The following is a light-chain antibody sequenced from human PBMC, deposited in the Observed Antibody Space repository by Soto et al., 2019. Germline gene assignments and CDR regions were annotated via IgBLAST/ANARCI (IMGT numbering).Light chain of an antibody. CDR1: ASNIGAGYD. V-gene: IGLV1-40*01. CDR3: QSYDSSLSAVV. Sequence: QSVLTQPPSVSGALGQGVTISCTGGASNIGAGYDVHWYHQLPGTAPKLLTYGNSNRPSGVPDRFSGSKSGTSASLAITGLQAEDEADYYCQSYDSSLSAVVFGGGTKLTVL. J-gene: IGLJ2*01. CDR2: GNS.